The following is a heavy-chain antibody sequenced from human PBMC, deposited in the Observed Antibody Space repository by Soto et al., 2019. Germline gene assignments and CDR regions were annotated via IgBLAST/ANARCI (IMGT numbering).Heavy chain of an antibody. J-gene: IGHJ5*02. CDR3: ARDVLDHGDYEASGP. Sequence: ASVKLSCKASGYTFNRYVINRVRQAPGQGPEWVGWVSAYNGNTNYAQKLQGRVTMTTDTSTSTAYMDLRSLRSDDTAVYYCARDVLDHGDYEASGPWGQGTLVTGSS. D-gene: IGHD4-17*01. CDR2: VSAYNGNT. CDR1: GYTFNRYV. V-gene: IGHV1-18*01.